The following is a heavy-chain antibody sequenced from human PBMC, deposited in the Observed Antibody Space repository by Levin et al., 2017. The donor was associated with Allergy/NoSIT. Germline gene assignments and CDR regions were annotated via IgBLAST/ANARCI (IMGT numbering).Heavy chain of an antibody. J-gene: IGHJ3*02. CDR1: GYSFTTYW. CDR2: IYPGDSDA. D-gene: IGHD2-2*01. CDR3: AGHQAASTSSRLDAFDI. V-gene: IGHV5-51*01. Sequence: GESLKISCTASGYSFTTYWIAWVRQMPGKGLEWVGFIYPGDSDARYRPSFEGQVTISVDRSVTTAYLQWGSLKASDTAMYYCAGHQAASTSSRLDAFDIWGQGTMVTVSS.